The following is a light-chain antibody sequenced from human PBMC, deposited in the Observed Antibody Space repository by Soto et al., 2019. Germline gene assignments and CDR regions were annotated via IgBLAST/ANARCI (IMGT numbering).Light chain of an antibody. V-gene: IGKV3-15*01. CDR3: QQYTNWPRT. CDR2: GSS. J-gene: IGKJ1*01. Sequence: EILMTQSPATLSVFPGERVTLSCRASQSVSSNLAWYQQKPGQPPRLLIYGSSTRATGIPVRFSGSGSGTEFTPTISSLQSEDFAVYYCQQYTNWPRTFGQGTKVELK. CDR1: QSVSSN.